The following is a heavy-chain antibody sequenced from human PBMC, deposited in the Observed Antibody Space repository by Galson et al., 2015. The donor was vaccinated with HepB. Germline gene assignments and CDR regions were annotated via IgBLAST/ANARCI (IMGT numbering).Heavy chain of an antibody. D-gene: IGHD4-11*01. V-gene: IGHV3-48*01. CDR1: GFTFSAYS. CDR3: ARDFLYSFDY. Sequence: SLRLSCATSGFTFSAYSINWVRQAPGKGLEWISYISPSGTSMYYSDSVRGRFTISRDNANNSLYLQMNSLRAEDAAVYYCARDFLYSFDYWGQGTLVTVSS. CDR2: ISPSGTSM. J-gene: IGHJ4*02.